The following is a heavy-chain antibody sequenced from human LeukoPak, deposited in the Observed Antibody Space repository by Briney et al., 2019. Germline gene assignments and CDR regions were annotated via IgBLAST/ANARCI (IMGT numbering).Heavy chain of an antibody. Sequence: PSETLSLTCAVYGGSFSGYYWSWIRQPPGKGLEWIGEINHSGSTNYNPSLKSRVTISVDTSKNQFSLKLSSVTAADTAVYYCARRLAAAGKRGFDYWGQGTLVTVSS. CDR1: GGSFSGYY. V-gene: IGHV4-34*01. CDR3: ARRLAAAGKRGFDY. J-gene: IGHJ4*02. D-gene: IGHD6-13*01. CDR2: INHSGST.